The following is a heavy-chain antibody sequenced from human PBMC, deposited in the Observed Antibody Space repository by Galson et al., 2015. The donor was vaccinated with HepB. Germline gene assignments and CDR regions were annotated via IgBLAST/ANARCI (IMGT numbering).Heavy chain of an antibody. Sequence: SVKVSCKASGYTFTSYGISWVRQAPGQGLEWMGWISAYNGNTNYAQKLQGRVTMTTDTSTSTAYMELRSLRSDDTAVYYCARIAWGDKGYCSGGSCFIPYYYYGMDVWGQGTTVTVSS. J-gene: IGHJ6*02. CDR3: ARIAWGDKGYCSGGSCFIPYYYYGMDV. D-gene: IGHD2-15*01. CDR2: ISAYNGNT. CDR1: GYTFTSYG. V-gene: IGHV1-18*04.